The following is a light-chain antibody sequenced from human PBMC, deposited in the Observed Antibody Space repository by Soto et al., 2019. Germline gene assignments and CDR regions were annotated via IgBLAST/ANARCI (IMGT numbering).Light chain of an antibody. Sequence: QSPLTQPPSVSGSPGQSVTISCTGTSSDVGSYNRISWYQQPPGTAPKLIMYEVSNWPSGVPDRFSGSTSGSTASLTISGLQAEDEADCYCRLYISGSTSVFGTGTKVTVL. CDR3: RLYISGSTSV. CDR1: SSDVGSYNR. V-gene: IGLV2-18*01. J-gene: IGLJ1*01. CDR2: EVS.